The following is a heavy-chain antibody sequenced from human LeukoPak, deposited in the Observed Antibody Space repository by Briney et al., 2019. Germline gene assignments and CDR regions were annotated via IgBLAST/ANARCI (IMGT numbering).Heavy chain of an antibody. Sequence: ASVKVSCKPSGYTFTDYNLHWVRQASGQGLEWMGRINPSSGDTNYAQKFQGRVTMTRDTSINTAYMELSRLKSDDTAVYYCARKNNNYYFDYWGQGTLVTVSS. CDR3: ARKNNNYYFDY. V-gene: IGHV1-2*06. CDR1: GYTFTDYN. CDR2: INPSSGDT. J-gene: IGHJ4*02. D-gene: IGHD4-11*01.